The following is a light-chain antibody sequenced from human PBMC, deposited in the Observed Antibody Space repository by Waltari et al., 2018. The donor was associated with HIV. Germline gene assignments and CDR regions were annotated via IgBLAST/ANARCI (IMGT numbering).Light chain of an antibody. CDR3: ASFTGDDTLL. J-gene: IGLJ3*02. CDR2: DVD. CDR1: DSDFGRYNF. V-gene: IGLV2-14*03. Sequence: SAVTPPASVSGLPGQSITISCTGGDSDFGRYNFVSWYQQHPGRVPRLILFDVDSRAPGISDRFSGSRSGPTASLNISRLRAEDEADYYCASFTGDDTLLFGGGTKVTVL.